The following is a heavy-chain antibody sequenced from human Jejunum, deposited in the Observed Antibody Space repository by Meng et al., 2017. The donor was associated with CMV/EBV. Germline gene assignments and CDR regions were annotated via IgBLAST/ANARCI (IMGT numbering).Heavy chain of an antibody. CDR1: GFTFSSYG. CDR3: ARLSDS. J-gene: IGHJ4*02. Sequence: SLRLSCVASGFTFSSYGMTWVRQAPGKGLEWVSSFSGSSTYSYYADSVKGRFTISRDNAKNSLYLQMNSLRADDTAVYYCARLSDSWGQGTLVTVSS. V-gene: IGHV3-21*04. CDR2: FSGSSTYS.